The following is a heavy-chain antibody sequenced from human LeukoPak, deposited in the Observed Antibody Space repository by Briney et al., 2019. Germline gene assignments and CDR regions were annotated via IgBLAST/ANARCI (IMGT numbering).Heavy chain of an antibody. D-gene: IGHD3-16*01. CDR2: IIPIFGTA. CDR3: ARDRGRVEVTASYNWFDP. J-gene: IGHJ5*02. V-gene: IGHV1-69*05. CDR1: GGTFSSYA. Sequence: ASVKVSCQASGGTFSSYAISWVRQAPGQGLEWMGGIIPIFGTANYAQKFQGRVTITTDESTSTAYMELSSLRSEDTAVYYCARDRGRVEVTASYNWFDPWGQGTLVTVSS.